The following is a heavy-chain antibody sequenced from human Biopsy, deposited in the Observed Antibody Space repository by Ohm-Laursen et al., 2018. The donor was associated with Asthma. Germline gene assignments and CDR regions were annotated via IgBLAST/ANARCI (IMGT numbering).Heavy chain of an antibody. V-gene: IGHV1-69*13. CDR1: GGTFSNFA. D-gene: IGHD6-19*01. J-gene: IGHJ6*02. CDR3: ARCQVGYSSGWSLLLKKIYYSGMDV. Sequence: SVKVYCKTPGGTFSNFAISWVRQAPGQGLEWLGGIMTVFGTTNYAQKFQGRVTITADESTSTAYMEVTSLRSEDTAIYYCARCQVGYSSGWSLLLKKIYYSGMDVWGQGTAVTVSS. CDR2: IMTVFGTT.